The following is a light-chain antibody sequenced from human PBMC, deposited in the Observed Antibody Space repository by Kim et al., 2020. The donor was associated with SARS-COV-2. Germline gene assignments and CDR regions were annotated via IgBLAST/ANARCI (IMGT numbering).Light chain of an antibody. CDR2: AAS. V-gene: IGKV1-8*01. Sequence: ASTGDRVTITCRASQGISSYLAWYQQKPGKAPKLLIYAASTLQSGVPSRFSGSGSGTDFTLTISCLQSEDFATYYCQQYYSYPSVTFGQGTKLEI. J-gene: IGKJ2*01. CDR3: QQYYSYPSVT. CDR1: QGISSY.